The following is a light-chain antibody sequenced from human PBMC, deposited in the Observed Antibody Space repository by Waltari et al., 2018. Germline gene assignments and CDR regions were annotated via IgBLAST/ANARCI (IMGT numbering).Light chain of an antibody. CDR2: KAS. V-gene: IGKV1-5*03. Sequence: DIQMTQSPSTLSASLGDRVSITCRASQSINSWLAWFQQKPGKAPKLLIYKASSVESGVPSRFSGSGFGTEFTLTISSLQPDDIATYDCQHYFGYSWTFGQGTKVEIK. J-gene: IGKJ1*01. CDR1: QSINSW. CDR3: QHYFGYSWT.